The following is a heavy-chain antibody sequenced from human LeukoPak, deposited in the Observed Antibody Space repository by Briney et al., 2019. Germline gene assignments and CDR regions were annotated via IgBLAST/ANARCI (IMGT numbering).Heavy chain of an antibody. CDR1: GFSLSTSGMC. D-gene: IGHD3-22*01. J-gene: IGHJ4*02. CDR2: IDWDDDK. V-gene: IGHV2-70*11. CDR3: ARIKFVHDSSGYLIDY. Sequence: SGPTLVNPTQTLTLTCTFSGFSLSTSGMCVSWIRQPPGKALEWLARIDWDDDKYYSTSLKTRLTISKDTSKNQVVLTMTNMDPVDTATYYCARIKFVHDSSGYLIDYWGQGTLVTVSS.